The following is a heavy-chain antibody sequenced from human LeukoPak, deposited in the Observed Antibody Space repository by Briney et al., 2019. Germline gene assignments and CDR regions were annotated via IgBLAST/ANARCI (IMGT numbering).Heavy chain of an antibody. V-gene: IGHV3-21*01. CDR3: GRRRKGPWGYYYGSGSYYDGSWFDP. D-gene: IGHD3-10*01. CDR1: GFTFSSYS. Sequence: PGGSLRLSCAASGFTFSSYSMNWVRQAPGKGLEWVSSISSSSSYIYYADSAKGRFTISRDNAKNSLYLQMNSLRAEDTAVYYCGRRRKGPWGYYYGSGSYYDGSWFDPWGQGTLVTVSS. J-gene: IGHJ5*02. CDR2: ISSSSSYI.